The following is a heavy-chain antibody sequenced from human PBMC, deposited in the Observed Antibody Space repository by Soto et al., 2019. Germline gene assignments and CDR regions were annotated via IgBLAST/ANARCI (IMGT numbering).Heavy chain of an antibody. CDR2: ISGNGGST. Sequence: PGGSLRLSCTASGFTFSSYGRSWVRQAPGKGLEWVSAISGNGGSTYYADSVEGRFTISRDNSKNTLYLQMKSLRAEDTAVYYCAKAHEYNYGYITDWGQGTLVTVSS. D-gene: IGHD5-18*01. CDR1: GFTFSSYG. V-gene: IGHV3-23*01. J-gene: IGHJ4*02. CDR3: AKAHEYNYGYITD.